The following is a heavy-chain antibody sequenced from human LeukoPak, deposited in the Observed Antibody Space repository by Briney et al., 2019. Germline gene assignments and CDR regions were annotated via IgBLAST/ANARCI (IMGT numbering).Heavy chain of an antibody. D-gene: IGHD4-11*01. CDR1: GFTFSRFW. V-gene: IGHV3-7*01. CDR2: IKQGGSEI. CDR3: ARDRESESDSEGDY. Sequence: GGFLRLSCSASGFTFSRFWMSWVRQAPGKGLEYVALIKQGGSEIFHMDSVKGRFTISRDDATNSLYLQMNSLRVEDTALYYCARDRESESDSEGDYWGQGTLVTVSS. J-gene: IGHJ4*02.